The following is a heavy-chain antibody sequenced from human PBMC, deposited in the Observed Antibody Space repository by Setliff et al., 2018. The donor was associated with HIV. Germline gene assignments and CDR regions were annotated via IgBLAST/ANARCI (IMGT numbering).Heavy chain of an antibody. V-gene: IGHV4-39*07. Sequence: SETLSLTCIVSGDSVSNDTYYWDWIRQSPGKGLEWIGSIYSRGNTYYTSSLKRRVTISIHTSRNQFSLKLNSVTAADSAVYYCARRQAEDYGSGRFDCWGHGMLVTVTS. CDR1: GDSVSNDTYY. CDR2: IYSRGNT. CDR3: ARRQAEDYGSGRFDC. J-gene: IGHJ4*01. D-gene: IGHD3-10*01.